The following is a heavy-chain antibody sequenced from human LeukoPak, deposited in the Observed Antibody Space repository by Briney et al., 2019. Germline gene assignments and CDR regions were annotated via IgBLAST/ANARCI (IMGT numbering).Heavy chain of an antibody. J-gene: IGHJ5*02. CDR1: GYTFTSNY. Sequence: GASVKVSCKAFGYTFTSNYMHWVRQAPGQGPEWMGVISPSGGSTTYAQRFQGRVTLTRDMSTSTDYLELSSLRSEDTAVYYCARGHIVVVVAATRLVNWFDPWGQGTLVTVSS. CDR3: ARGHIVVVVAATRLVNWFDP. CDR2: ISPSGGST. V-gene: IGHV1-46*01. D-gene: IGHD2-15*01.